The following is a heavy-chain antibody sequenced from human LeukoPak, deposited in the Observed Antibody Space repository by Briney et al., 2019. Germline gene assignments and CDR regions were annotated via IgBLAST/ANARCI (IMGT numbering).Heavy chain of an antibody. D-gene: IGHD6-13*01. CDR3: AKAWQQLALGTEYFQH. CDR1: GFTFSSYG. V-gene: IGHV3-23*01. J-gene: IGHJ1*01. CDR2: ISGSGGST. Sequence: PGGSLRLSCAASGFTFSSYGMSWVRQAPGKGLEWVSAISGSGGSTYYADSVKGRFTISRDNSKDTLYLQMNSLRAEDTAVYCCAKAWQQLALGTEYFQHWGQGTLVTVSS.